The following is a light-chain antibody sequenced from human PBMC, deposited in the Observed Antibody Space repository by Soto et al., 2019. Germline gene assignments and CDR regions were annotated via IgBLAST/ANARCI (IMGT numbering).Light chain of an antibody. CDR1: QGISSY. V-gene: IGKV1-8*01. J-gene: IGKJ1*01. Sequence: AIQMTQSPSSFSASTGDRVTITCRASQGISSYLAWYQQKPGKAPKLLIYAASTLQSGVPSRFSGSGSGTDFTLTIRCPPSEDFATYYCQQYLRYPTFGQGTKVEIK. CDR2: AAS. CDR3: QQYLRYPT.